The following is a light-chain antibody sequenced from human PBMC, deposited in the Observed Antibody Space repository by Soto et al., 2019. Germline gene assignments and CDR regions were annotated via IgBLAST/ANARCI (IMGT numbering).Light chain of an antibody. CDR2: GAS. Sequence: EIVFTQSPGTLSVSPGEGATLSCRASQSVSSKLAWYQQKPGQAPRLLIYGASTRATGIPARFSGSGSGTDFTLTISSLEPEDFAVYYCQQRSNWPSITFGQGTRLE. CDR1: QSVSSK. J-gene: IGKJ5*01. V-gene: IGKV3-11*01. CDR3: QQRSNWPSIT.